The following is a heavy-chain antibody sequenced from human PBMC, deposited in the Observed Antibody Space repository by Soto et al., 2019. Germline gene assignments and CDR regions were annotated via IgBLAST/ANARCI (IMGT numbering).Heavy chain of an antibody. Sequence: ASVKVSCKASRYTFTGYYMHWVRQAPGQGLEWMGWINPNSGGTNYAQKFQGWVTMTRDTSISTAYMELSRLRSDDTAAYYCARDYYDSSGYYSYFDYWGQGTLVTVSS. V-gene: IGHV1-2*04. CDR3: ARDYYDSSGYYSYFDY. J-gene: IGHJ4*02. CDR1: RYTFTGYY. CDR2: INPNSGGT. D-gene: IGHD3-22*01.